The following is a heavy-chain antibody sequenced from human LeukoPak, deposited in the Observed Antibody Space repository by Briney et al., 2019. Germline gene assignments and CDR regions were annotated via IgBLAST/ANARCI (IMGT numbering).Heavy chain of an antibody. Sequence: GGSLRLSCAASGFTFSSYWMHWVRQAPGKGLVWVSRINSDGSSTYYADSVKGRFTISRDNSKNTLYLQMNSLRAEDTAVYYCASYGSGSYYNRSIDYWGQGTLVTVSS. CDR2: INSDGSST. CDR1: GFTFSSYW. D-gene: IGHD3-10*01. CDR3: ASYGSGSYYNRSIDY. V-gene: IGHV3-74*01. J-gene: IGHJ4*02.